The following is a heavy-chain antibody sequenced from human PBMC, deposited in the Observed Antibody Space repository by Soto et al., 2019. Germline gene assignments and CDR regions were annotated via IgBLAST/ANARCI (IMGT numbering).Heavy chain of an antibody. CDR3: ARGGGSWSCGEFSSAEYDY. D-gene: IGHD6-13*01. J-gene: IGHJ4*02. CDR2: INHSGSP. CDR1: GGSFSDNY. V-gene: IGHV4-34*01. Sequence: SETLSLTCAVYGGSFSDNYWSWIRQPPGKGLEWIGEINHSGSPTYNPSLKSRVTISVDTSKNQFSLKLTSVTAADTAVYYCARGGGSWSCGEFSSAEYDYWGQGTLVTVS.